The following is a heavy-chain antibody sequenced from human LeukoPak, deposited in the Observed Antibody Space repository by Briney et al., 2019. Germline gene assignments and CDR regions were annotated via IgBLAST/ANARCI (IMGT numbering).Heavy chain of an antibody. CDR3: AKDKGDSSGWMYYFDY. CDR1: RFTFSSYG. CDR2: IRYDGSNK. V-gene: IGHV3-30*02. D-gene: IGHD6-19*01. Sequence: PGGSLRLSCAASRFTFSSYGMHWVRQAPGKGLEWVAFIRYDGSNKYYADSVKGRFTISRDNSKNTLYLQMNSLRAEDTAVYYCAKDKGDSSGWMYYFDYWGQGTLVTVSS. J-gene: IGHJ4*02.